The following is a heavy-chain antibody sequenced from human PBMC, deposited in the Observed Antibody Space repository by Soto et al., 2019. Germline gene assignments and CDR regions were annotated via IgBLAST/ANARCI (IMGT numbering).Heavy chain of an antibody. J-gene: IGHJ4*02. V-gene: IGHV1-69*13. CDR2: IIPIFGTA. Sequence: GASVKVSCKASGGTFSSYAISWVRQAPGQGFEWMGGIIPIFGTANYAQKFQGRVTITADESTSTAYMELSSLRSEDTAVYYCARAGYSSGWTGLDPLDYWGQGTLVTVSS. D-gene: IGHD6-19*01. CDR3: ARAGYSSGWTGLDPLDY. CDR1: GGTFSSYA.